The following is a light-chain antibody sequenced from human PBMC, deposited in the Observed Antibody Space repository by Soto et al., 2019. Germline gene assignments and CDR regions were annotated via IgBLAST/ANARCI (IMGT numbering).Light chain of an antibody. V-gene: IGLV1-44*01. CDR2: SSN. CDR1: SSNIGSNS. J-gene: IGLJ2*01. Sequence: QLVLTQPPSASGTPGQRVTISCSGSSSNIGSNSVNWYQQLPGTAPKLLMYSSNQRPSGVPDRFSGSKSGTSASLAISGRPSEDEADYYCAAWDDSLNGVVFGGGTKLTVL. CDR3: AAWDDSLNGVV.